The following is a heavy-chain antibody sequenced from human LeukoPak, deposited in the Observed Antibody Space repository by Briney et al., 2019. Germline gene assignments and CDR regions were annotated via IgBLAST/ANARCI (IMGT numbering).Heavy chain of an antibody. Sequence: PSETLSLTCTVSGYSISSGYYWAWIRQPPGKGLEWIGSVYYSGSTFYNPSLKSRVTISVDMSKNQFSLKLSSLTAADTAVYYCARANYYGSGPYYYYMDVWGKGTTVTVSS. V-gene: IGHV4-38-2*02. CDR1: GYSISSGYY. J-gene: IGHJ6*03. CDR3: ARANYYGSGPYYYYMDV. D-gene: IGHD3-10*01. CDR2: VYYSGST.